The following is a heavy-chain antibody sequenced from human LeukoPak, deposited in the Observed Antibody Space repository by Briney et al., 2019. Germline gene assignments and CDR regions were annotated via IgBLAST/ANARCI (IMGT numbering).Heavy chain of an antibody. CDR3: VGHHPRNTVDF. Sequence: GGSLRLSCAASGFTFSSYAMSWVRQAPGKGLEWVSGISGSGGSTYYADSVKGRFTISRDNSKNTLYVRMNSLRAEDTAVYYCVGHHPRNTVDFWGQGTLVTVSS. V-gene: IGHV3-23*01. J-gene: IGHJ4*02. CDR2: ISGSGGST. CDR1: GFTFSSYA. D-gene: IGHD2/OR15-2a*01.